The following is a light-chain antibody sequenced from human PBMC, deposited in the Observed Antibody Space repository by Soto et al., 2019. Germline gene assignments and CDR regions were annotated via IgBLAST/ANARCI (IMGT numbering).Light chain of an antibody. CDR1: QSVSSSY. CDR3: QQYGSSPRT. Sequence: EIVLTQSPGTLSLSPGARATLSCRASQSVSSSYLAWYQQKPGQAPRLLIYGASSRATGIPDRFSGSGSGTDFTLTISRLEPEDLAVYYCQQYGSSPRTFGQGTKVEIK. J-gene: IGKJ1*01. CDR2: GAS. V-gene: IGKV3-20*01.